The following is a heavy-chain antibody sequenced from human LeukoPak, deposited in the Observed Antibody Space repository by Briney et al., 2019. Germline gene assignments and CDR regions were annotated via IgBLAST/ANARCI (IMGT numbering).Heavy chain of an antibody. V-gene: IGHV4-38-2*01. CDR2: IYHSGGT. CDR3: AGFTPAVDY. D-gene: IGHD3-10*01. J-gene: IGHJ4*02. CDR1: GYSISSGHY. Sequence: SETLSLTCAVSGYSISSGHYWGWIRQPPGKGLEWIGSIYHSGGTYYNPSLKSRVTISVDTSKNQFSLKMKSVTAADTAVYYCAGFTPAVDYCSQGTLLTVSS.